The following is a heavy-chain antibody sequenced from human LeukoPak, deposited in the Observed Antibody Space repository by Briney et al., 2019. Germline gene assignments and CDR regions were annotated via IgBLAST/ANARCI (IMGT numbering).Heavy chain of an antibody. D-gene: IGHD5-12*01. CDR2: IYSGGST. CDR1: GFTVSSNY. V-gene: IGHV3-53*01. J-gene: IGHJ4*02. Sequence: GGSLRLSCAASGFTVSSNYMSWVRQAPGKGLEWVSVIYSGGSTYYADSVKGRFTISRDNSKNTLYLQMNSLRAEDTAVYYCARDLYSGYDSSNYWGQGTLVTVSS. CDR3: ARDLYSGYDSSNY.